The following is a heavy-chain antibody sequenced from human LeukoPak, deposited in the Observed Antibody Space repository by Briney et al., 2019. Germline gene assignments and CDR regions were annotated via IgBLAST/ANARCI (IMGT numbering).Heavy chain of an antibody. CDR2: SKSKANSYST. CDR3: VRRNFVAFDI. Sequence: GGSLRLSCAASGLSFRDQYFDWVRQAPGKGLEWVGRSKSKANSYSTDYAASVQGRFSISTDVSSNSLYLQMNSLKTEDTALYYCVRRNFVAFDIWGQGTMVTVSS. V-gene: IGHV3-72*01. J-gene: IGHJ3*02. CDR1: GLSFRDQY.